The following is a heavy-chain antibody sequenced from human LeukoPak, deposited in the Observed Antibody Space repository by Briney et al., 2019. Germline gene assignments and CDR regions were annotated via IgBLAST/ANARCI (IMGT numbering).Heavy chain of an antibody. Sequence: GGSLRLSCEASRFTFTTYIMTCVRQAPGKGLEWVSAISGGGGDTYYADSVKGRFTISRDNSKDTLYLQMNSLRAEDTAIYYCAKDSLPGIAAAGTVYWGQGTLVTVSS. D-gene: IGHD6-13*01. CDR1: RFTFTTYI. CDR3: AKDSLPGIAAAGTVY. J-gene: IGHJ4*02. CDR2: ISGGGGDT. V-gene: IGHV3-23*01.